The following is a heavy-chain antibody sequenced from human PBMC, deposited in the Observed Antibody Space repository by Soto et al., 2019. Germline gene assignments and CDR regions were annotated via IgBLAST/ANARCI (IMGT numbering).Heavy chain of an antibody. CDR1: GFPFSSYG. CDR3: VGGQYYFDY. Sequence: QVQLVESGGGVVQPGRSLRLSCAASGFPFSSYGMHWVREAPGKGLEWVAVISYDGSNKYYADSVKGRFTISRDNSASTLYLQMNSLRPEDTAVYYCVGGQYYFDYRGQGTLVTV. CDR2: ISYDGSNK. V-gene: IGHV3-30*03. J-gene: IGHJ4*02. D-gene: IGHD3-10*01.